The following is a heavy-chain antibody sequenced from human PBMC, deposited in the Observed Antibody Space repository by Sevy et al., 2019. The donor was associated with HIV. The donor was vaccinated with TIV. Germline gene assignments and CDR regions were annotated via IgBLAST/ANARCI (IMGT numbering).Heavy chain of an antibody. V-gene: IGHV3-30*02. Sequence: GGSLRLSCAASRFSFNGYGMHWDRQAPGKGLEWVAFIRYDGSNKYYADSVKGRFTISRDDSKNTLYLQMNSLRAEDTALYYCARGTPAFCTGGVCFNWFDPWGQGTLVTVSS. CDR1: RFSFNGYG. J-gene: IGHJ5*02. D-gene: IGHD2-8*02. CDR3: ARGTPAFCTGGVCFNWFDP. CDR2: IRYDGSNK.